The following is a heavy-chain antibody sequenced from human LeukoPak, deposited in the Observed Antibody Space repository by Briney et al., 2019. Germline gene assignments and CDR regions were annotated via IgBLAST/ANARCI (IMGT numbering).Heavy chain of an antibody. Sequence: SETLSLTRTVSGGSISSGSYYWSWIRQPAGKGLEWIGRIYTSGSTNYNPSLKSRVTISVDTSKNQFSLKLSSVTAADTAVYYCARTVVPAASFDYWGQGTLVTVSS. CDR2: IYTSGST. CDR1: GGSISSGSYY. D-gene: IGHD2-2*01. CDR3: ARTVVPAASFDY. J-gene: IGHJ4*02. V-gene: IGHV4-61*02.